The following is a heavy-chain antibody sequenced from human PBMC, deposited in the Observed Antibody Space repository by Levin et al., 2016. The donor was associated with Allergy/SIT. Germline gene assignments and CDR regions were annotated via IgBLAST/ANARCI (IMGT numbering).Heavy chain of an antibody. D-gene: IGHD5-12*01. CDR2: IWYDGSNK. CDR1: GFTFSSYG. Sequence: LSLTCAASGFTFSSYGMHWVRQAPGKGLEWVAVIWYDGSNKYYADSVKGRFTISRDNSRNTLYLQMNSLRAEDTAVYYCASTYSGYDNPDAFDIWGQGTMVTVSS. CDR3: ASTYSGYDNPDAFDI. J-gene: IGHJ3*02. V-gene: IGHV3-33*01.